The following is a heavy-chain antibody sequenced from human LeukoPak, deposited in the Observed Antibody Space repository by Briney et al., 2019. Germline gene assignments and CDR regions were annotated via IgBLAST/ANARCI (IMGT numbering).Heavy chain of an antibody. V-gene: IGHV3-7*01. CDR2: IKHDGSER. D-gene: IGHD3-16*01. J-gene: IGHJ4*02. CDR1: GFTFSSYW. Sequence: PGGSLRLSCAATGFTFSSYWMSWVRQAPGKGLEWVANIKHDGSERYYVDSVKGRFTVSRDNAKNSLYLQMSSLRAEDTAVYYCTRRRGDNYWGQGTLVTVSS. CDR3: TRRRGDNY.